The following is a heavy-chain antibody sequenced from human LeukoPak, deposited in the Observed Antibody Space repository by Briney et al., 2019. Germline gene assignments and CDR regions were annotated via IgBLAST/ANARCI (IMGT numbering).Heavy chain of an antibody. CDR1: GGSFSGYY. D-gene: IGHD1-26*01. CDR2: INHSGST. CDR3: ARGRVSAYNGSYGY. V-gene: IGHV4-34*01. Sequence: PSESLSLTCAVYGGSFSGYYWSWIRQPPGKGLEWIGEINHSGSTNYNPSLKSRVTISVDTSKNQFSLKLSSVTAADTAVYYCARGRVSAYNGSYGYWGQGTLVTVSS. J-gene: IGHJ4*02.